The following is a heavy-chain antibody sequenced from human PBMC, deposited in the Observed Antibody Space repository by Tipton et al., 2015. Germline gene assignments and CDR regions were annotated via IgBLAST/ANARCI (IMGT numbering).Heavy chain of an antibody. CDR1: GGSISSGDYY. J-gene: IGHJ3*02. V-gene: IGHV4-30-4*01. CDR3: ARGTKWLLLLKAFDI. D-gene: IGHD3-22*01. Sequence: TLSLTCTVSGGSISSGDYYWSWIRQPPGKGLEWIGYIYSSGSTYYNPSLKSRVIISVDTSKNQFSLKLSSVTAADTAVYYCARGTKWLLLLKAFDICGQGTMVTVSS. CDR2: IYSSGST.